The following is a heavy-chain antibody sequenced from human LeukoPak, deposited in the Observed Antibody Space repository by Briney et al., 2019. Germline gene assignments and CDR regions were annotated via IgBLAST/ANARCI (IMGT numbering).Heavy chain of an antibody. CDR1: GYTFTSYA. V-gene: IGHV7-4-1*02. J-gene: IGHJ4*02. D-gene: IGHD3-10*01. Sequence: ASAKVSCKASGYTFTSYAMNWVRQAPGQGLEWMGWINTNTGNPTYAQGFTGRFVFSLDTSVSTAYLQISSLKAEDTAVYYCARSMVRGVIDNFDYWGQGTLVTVSS. CDR2: INTNTGNP. CDR3: ARSMVRGVIDNFDY.